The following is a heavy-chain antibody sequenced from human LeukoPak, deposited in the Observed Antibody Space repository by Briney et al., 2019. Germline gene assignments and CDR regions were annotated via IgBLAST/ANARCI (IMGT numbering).Heavy chain of an antibody. CDR2: LYTSGST. Sequence: SETLSLTCTGSGGSISSGSYYWSWIRQPAGKGLEWIGRLYTSGSTNYNPSLKSRVTISVDTSKNQFSLKLSSVTAADTAVYYCARGSYGYDDWGQGTLVTVSS. CDR3: ARGSYGYDD. D-gene: IGHD5-18*01. J-gene: IGHJ4*02. CDR1: GGSISSGSYY. V-gene: IGHV4-61*02.